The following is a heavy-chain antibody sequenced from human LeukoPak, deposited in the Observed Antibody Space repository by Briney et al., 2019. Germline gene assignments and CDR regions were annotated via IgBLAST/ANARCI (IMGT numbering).Heavy chain of an antibody. D-gene: IGHD1-26*01. J-gene: IGHJ4*02. Sequence: GGSLRLSCAASGFTFNNAWLNWVRQVPGRGLEWVARVKSKAAGGAADYSAPVRGRFSISRDDSQNMLYLQMNSLRTEDTAVYYCTSDPRIGRFFDSWGQGTLVTVSS. V-gene: IGHV3-15*01. CDR1: GFTFNNAW. CDR3: TSDPRIGRFFDS. CDR2: VKSKAAGGAA.